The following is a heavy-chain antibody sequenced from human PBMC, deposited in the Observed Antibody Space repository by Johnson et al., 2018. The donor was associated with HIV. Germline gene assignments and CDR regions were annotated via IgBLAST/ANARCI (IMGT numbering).Heavy chain of an antibody. CDR1: GFTVSSNY. Sequence: VQLAESGGGVVRPGGSLRLSCAASGFTVSSNYMSWVRQAPGKGLEWVANIKQDGSEKYYVDSVKGRFTISRDNAKNSLYLQMNSLRAEDTAVYYCARAYYTFWSGYDAFDIWGQGTMVTVSS. CDR2: IKQDGSEK. V-gene: IGHV3-7*04. D-gene: IGHD3-3*01. CDR3: ARAYYTFWSGYDAFDI. J-gene: IGHJ3*02.